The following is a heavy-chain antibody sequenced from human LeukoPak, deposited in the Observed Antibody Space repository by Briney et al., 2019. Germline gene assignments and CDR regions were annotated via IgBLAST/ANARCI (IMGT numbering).Heavy chain of an antibody. J-gene: IGHJ4*02. CDR3: ARRAYYYDSSRGLGY. Sequence: SETLSLTCTVSGGSISSSSYYWGWIRQPPGKGLEWIGSIYYSGSTYYNASLKSRVTISVDTPKNQFSLKLSSVTAADTAVYYCARRAYYYDSSRGLGYWGQGTLVTVSS. CDR2: IYYSGST. V-gene: IGHV4-39*01. D-gene: IGHD3-22*01. CDR1: GGSISSSSYY.